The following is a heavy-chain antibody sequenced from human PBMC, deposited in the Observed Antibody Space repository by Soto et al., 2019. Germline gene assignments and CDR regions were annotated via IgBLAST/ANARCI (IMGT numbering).Heavy chain of an antibody. CDR1: GFTFSNYA. D-gene: IGHD1-26*01. CDR3: AKDISSYSGSYTYYIDY. V-gene: IGHV3-30*18. Sequence: GGSLRLSCAASGFTFSNYAMHWVRQAPGKGLEWVAVISYDGSNKYYADSVKGRFTISRDNPKNTLYLQMNSLRDEDTAVYYCAKDISSYSGSYTYYIDYWGQGTLVTVSS. J-gene: IGHJ4*02. CDR2: ISYDGSNK.